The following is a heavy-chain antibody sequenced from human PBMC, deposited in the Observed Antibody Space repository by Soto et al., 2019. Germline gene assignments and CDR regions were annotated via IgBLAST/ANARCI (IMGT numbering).Heavy chain of an antibody. Sequence: ASVKVSCKASGYTFSDYGISWVRQAPGQGLEWMGWISTKNGNTNFAQKFRGRVTMTTDTSTSTVYMELRSLKPDDSAVYYCAREPPETPPDYWGQGILVTVSS. CDR2: ISTKNGNT. CDR3: AREPPETPPDY. J-gene: IGHJ4*02. CDR1: GYTFSDYG. V-gene: IGHV1-18*01.